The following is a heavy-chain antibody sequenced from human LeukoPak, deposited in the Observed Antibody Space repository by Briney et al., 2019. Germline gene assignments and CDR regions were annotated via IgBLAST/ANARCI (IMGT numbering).Heavy chain of an antibody. D-gene: IGHD6-13*01. V-gene: IGHV3-43D*04. J-gene: IGHJ6*04. CDR1: GFTFDDYA. Sequence: EGSLRLSCAASGFTFDDYAMHWVRQAPGKGLEWVSLISWDGGSTYYADSVKGRFTISRDNSKNSLYLQMNSLRAEDTALYYCAKDRVAAAVDYYYYYGMDVWGKGTTVTVSS. CDR2: ISWDGGST. CDR3: AKDRVAAAVDYYYYYGMDV.